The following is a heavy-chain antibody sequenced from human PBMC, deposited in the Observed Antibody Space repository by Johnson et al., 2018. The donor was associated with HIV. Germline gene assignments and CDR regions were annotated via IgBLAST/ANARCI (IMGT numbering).Heavy chain of an antibody. V-gene: IGHV3-20*01. CDR1: GFTFDDYG. D-gene: IGHD6-13*01. CDR2: INWNGGST. Sequence: VQLVESGGGVVRPGGSLRLSCAASGFTFDDYGMSWVRQAPGKGLEWVSGINWNGGSTGYADSVKGRFTISRDNAKNSLYLQMNGLRAEDTAVYHCAKDLYSSSWTNDAFDIWGQGTLVTVSS. J-gene: IGHJ3*02. CDR3: AKDLYSSSWTNDAFDI.